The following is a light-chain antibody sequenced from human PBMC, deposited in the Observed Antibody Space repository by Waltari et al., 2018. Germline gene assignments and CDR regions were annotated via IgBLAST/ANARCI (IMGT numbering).Light chain of an antibody. CDR1: NSDVGSYDR. Sequence: QSALTQPASVSGSPGRSITLPCTGTNSDVGSYDRVSWDQQHPGKAPKVMISEVSKRPSVVSNRFSGSKSGNTASLTISGLQAEDEADYYCCSYAGSSTFDWVFGGGTKLTVL. CDR2: EVS. J-gene: IGLJ3*02. V-gene: IGLV2-23*02. CDR3: CSYAGSSTFDWV.